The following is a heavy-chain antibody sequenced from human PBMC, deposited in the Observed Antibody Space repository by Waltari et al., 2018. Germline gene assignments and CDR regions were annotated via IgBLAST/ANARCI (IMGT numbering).Heavy chain of an antibody. J-gene: IGHJ5*02. Sequence: QVQLQESGPGLVKPSETLSLTCTVSGGSISSYYWSWIRQPAGKGLEWIGRIYTKGSTNNNPPLKSRVTMSVDTSKNQFSLKLSSVTAADTAVYYCARDVPGYGDFNWFDPWGQGTLVTVSS. D-gene: IGHD4-17*01. CDR1: GGSISSYY. CDR3: ARDVPGYGDFNWFDP. CDR2: IYTKGST. V-gene: IGHV4-4*07.